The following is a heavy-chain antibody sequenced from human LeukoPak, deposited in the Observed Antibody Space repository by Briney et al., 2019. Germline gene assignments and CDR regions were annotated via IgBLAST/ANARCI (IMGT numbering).Heavy chain of an antibody. D-gene: IGHD3-10*01. Sequence: GGSLRLSCAASGFTFSSYRMHWVRQAPGKGLVWVSRIKSDGSNTNYADSVKGRFTISRDNAKNTLHLQMNSLKTEDTAVYYCTTDPNGSGSYYYWGQGTLVTVSS. CDR3: TTDPNGSGSYYY. V-gene: IGHV3-74*01. J-gene: IGHJ4*02. CDR1: GFTFSSYR. CDR2: IKSDGSNT.